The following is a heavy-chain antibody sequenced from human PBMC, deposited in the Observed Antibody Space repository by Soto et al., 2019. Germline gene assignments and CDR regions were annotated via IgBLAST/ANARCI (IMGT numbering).Heavy chain of an antibody. CDR3: ASCYIVVVPAATKSGKYYYGMDV. Sequence: QVQLVQSGAEVKKPGSSVKVSCKASGGTFSSYAISWVRQAPGQGLEWMGGIIPILGTANYEQKIQGRVTITAVASTSTAYIELSSMRSEDTAVYYCASCYIVVVPAATKSGKYYYGMDVWGQGSTVTVSS. J-gene: IGHJ6*02. D-gene: IGHD2-2*01. V-gene: IGHV1-69*01. CDR1: GGTFSSYA. CDR2: IIPILGTA.